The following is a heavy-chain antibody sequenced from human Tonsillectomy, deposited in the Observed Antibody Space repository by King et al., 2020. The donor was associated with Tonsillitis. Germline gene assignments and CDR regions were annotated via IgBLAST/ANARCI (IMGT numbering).Heavy chain of an antibody. J-gene: IGHJ4*02. V-gene: IGHV4-34*01. CDR3: AREGDYSIPF. CDR1: GGSFSGYY. D-gene: IGHD4-11*01. CDR2: INHSGST. Sequence: VQLQQWGAGLLKPSETLSLTCAVYGGSFSGYYRSWIRQPPGKGLEWIGEINHSGSTNYNPSLKSRVTISVDTSKNQFSLKLSSVTAADTAVYYCAREGDYSIPFWGQGTLVTVSS.